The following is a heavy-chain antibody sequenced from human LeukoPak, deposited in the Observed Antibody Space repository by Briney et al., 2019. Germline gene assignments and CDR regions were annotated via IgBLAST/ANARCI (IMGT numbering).Heavy chain of an antibody. CDR3: ARHWVAARYTFQH. D-gene: IGHD2-2*02. CDR2: IYYSGST. V-gene: IGHV4-59*08. Sequence: SETLSLTCTVSGGSIGNSYWSWIRQPPGKGLEWIGYIYYSGSTNYNPSLKSRVTISVDTSKNQFSLKLSSVTAADTAVYYCARHWVAARYTFQHWGQGTLVTVSS. CDR1: GGSIGNSY. J-gene: IGHJ1*01.